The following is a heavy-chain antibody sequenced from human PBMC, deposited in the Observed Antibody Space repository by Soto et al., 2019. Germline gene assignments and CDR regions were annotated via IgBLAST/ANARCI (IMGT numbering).Heavy chain of an antibody. CDR3: ARPVRSGAFDI. Sequence: QVQLQESGPGLVKPSETLSLTCTVSGGSISSYYWSWIRQPPGKGLEWIGYLYYSGSTNYNPSLKVRVTIAGDTCQSQVAPKLSAVNAAATAVYYCARPVRSGAFDIWGQGTMVTVSS. V-gene: IGHV4-59*08. J-gene: IGHJ3*02. CDR2: LYYSGST. D-gene: IGHD3-10*01. CDR1: GGSISSYY.